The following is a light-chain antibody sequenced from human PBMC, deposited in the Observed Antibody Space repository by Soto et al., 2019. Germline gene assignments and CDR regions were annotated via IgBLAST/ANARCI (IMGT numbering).Light chain of an antibody. CDR3: QQFNSDPYT. Sequence: DIQMTQSPSTLSASVGDRVTITCRASQSISTWLAWYQQKPGKAPKLLIYKASSLESGVPSSFSGSGSGTEFTLTISSRQPDDFATYYCQQFNSDPYTFGQGTKLEIK. CDR1: QSISTW. CDR2: KAS. V-gene: IGKV1-5*03. J-gene: IGKJ2*01.